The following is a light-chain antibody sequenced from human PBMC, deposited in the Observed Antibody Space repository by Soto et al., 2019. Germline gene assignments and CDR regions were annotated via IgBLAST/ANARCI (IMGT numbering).Light chain of an antibody. CDR2: DAS. J-gene: IGKJ1*01. Sequence: LSPATLSLSKGERATLSCRPTQSVSSYLAWYQQIPGQAPRLLIYDASNRATGIPARFSGSGSGTDFTLSITRLEPEDFAMYYCQQYGNSPRTFGQGTKVDI. CDR1: QSVSSY. CDR3: QQYGNSPRT. V-gene: IGKV3-20*01.